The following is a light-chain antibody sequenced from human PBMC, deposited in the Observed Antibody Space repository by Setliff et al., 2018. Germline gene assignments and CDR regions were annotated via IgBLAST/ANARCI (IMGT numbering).Light chain of an antibody. J-gene: IGLJ1*01. CDR2: EVS. CDR3: SSYAGNYIYV. V-gene: IGLV2-8*01. CDR1: SSDVGGYNF. Sequence: SALTQPPSASGSPGQSVTISCTGTSSDVGGYNFVAWYQQHPGKAPKLMIYEVSKRPSGVPDRFSGSKSGNTASLTVSGLQAEDEADYYCSSYAGNYIYVFGTGTKVTV.